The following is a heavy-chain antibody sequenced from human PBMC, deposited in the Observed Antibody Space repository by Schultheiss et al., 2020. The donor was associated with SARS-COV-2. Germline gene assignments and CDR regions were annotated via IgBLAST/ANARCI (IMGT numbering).Heavy chain of an antibody. Sequence: GGSLRLSCTASGFTFGDYAMSWVRQAPGKGLEWVSAISGSGGSTYYADSVKGRFTISRDNSKNTLYLQMNSLRAEDTAVYYCASTIHSGYDNYWGQGTLVTVSS. D-gene: IGHD5-12*01. V-gene: IGHV3-23*01. CDR2: ISGSGGST. CDR3: ASTIHSGYDNY. CDR1: GFTFGDYA. J-gene: IGHJ4*02.